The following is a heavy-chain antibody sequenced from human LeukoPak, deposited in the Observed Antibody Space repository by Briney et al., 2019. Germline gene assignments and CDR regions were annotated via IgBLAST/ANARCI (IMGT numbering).Heavy chain of an antibody. CDR3: AVVGVVVPAATPFEY. D-gene: IGHD2-2*01. CDR2: ISAYNGNT. J-gene: IGHJ4*02. CDR1: GYTFTSYV. V-gene: IGHV1-18*01. Sequence: ASVKVSCKASGYTFTSYVISWVRQAPGQGLEWMGWISAYNGNTNYAQKLQGRVTMTTDTSTSTAYMELRSLRSDDTAVYYCAVVGVVVPAATPFEYWGQGTLVTVSS.